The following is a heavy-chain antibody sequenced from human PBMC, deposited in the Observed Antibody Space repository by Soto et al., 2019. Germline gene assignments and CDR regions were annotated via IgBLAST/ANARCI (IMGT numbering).Heavy chain of an antibody. CDR2: IYYRGST. Sequence: PSETLSLTCTVSGGSVSSGSYYWSWIRQPPGKGLEWVGNIYYRGSTNYNPSLKSRVTISLDTSKNQFSLELTSVTAADTAVYYCARGWGFFDYWGQGTLVTVSS. CDR1: GGSVSSGSYY. D-gene: IGHD7-27*01. J-gene: IGHJ4*02. CDR3: ARGWGFFDY. V-gene: IGHV4-61*01.